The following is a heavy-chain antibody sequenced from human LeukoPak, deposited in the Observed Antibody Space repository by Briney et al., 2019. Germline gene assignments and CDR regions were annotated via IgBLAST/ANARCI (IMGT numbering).Heavy chain of an antibody. D-gene: IGHD2-15*01. Sequence: QTGGSLRLSCAASGFTFSSSDMHWVRQATGKGLEWVSAIGTAGDTYYPGSVKGRFTISRENAKNSLYLQMNSLRAGDTAVYYCARARVYCSGGSCYNYFDYWGQGTLVTVSS. CDR1: GFTFSSSD. V-gene: IGHV3-13*04. CDR2: IGTAGDT. CDR3: ARARVYCSGGSCYNYFDY. J-gene: IGHJ4*02.